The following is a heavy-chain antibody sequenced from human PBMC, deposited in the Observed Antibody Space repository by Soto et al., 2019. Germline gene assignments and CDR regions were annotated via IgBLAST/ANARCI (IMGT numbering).Heavy chain of an antibody. CDR1: GYTFISYG. CDR2: ISAYNGNT. D-gene: IGHD3-16*01. Sequence: GASVKVSCKASGYTFISYGISLVRQAPGQGLEWMGWISAYNGNTNYAQKLQGRVTMTTDTSTSTAYMELRSLRSDDTAVYYCARRLGTLGYYGMDVWGQGTTVTVSS. J-gene: IGHJ6*02. V-gene: IGHV1-18*01. CDR3: ARRLGTLGYYGMDV.